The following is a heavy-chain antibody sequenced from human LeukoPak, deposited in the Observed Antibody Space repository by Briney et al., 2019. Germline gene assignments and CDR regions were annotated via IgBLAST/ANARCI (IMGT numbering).Heavy chain of an antibody. CDR1: GFTFSSYS. D-gene: IGHD5-12*01. CDR2: ITSSSSYI. V-gene: IGHV3-21*01. J-gene: IGHJ4*02. Sequence: PGGSLRLSCAASGFTFSSYSMNWVRQAPGKGLEWVSSITSSSSYIYYADSVKGRFTISRDNAKNSLYLQMNSLRAEDTAVYYCASADIVATMGALDYWGQGTLVTVSS. CDR3: ASADIVATMGALDY.